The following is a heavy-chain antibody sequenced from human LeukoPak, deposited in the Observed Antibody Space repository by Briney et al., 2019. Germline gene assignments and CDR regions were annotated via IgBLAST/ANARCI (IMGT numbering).Heavy chain of an antibody. CDR3: ATGCSSTSCYLDYYYYMDV. Sequence: GASVKVSCKVPGYTLTELSMHWVRQAAGKRLEWMGGFDPEDGETIYAQKFQGRVTMTEDTSTDTAYMELSSLRSEDTAVYYCATGCSSTSCYLDYYYYMDVWGKGTTVTVSS. D-gene: IGHD2-2*01. CDR2: FDPEDGET. CDR1: GYTLTELS. V-gene: IGHV1-24*01. J-gene: IGHJ6*03.